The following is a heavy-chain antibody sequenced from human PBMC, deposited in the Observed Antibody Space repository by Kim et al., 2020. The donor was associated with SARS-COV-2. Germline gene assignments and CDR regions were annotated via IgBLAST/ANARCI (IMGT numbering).Heavy chain of an antibody. J-gene: IGHJ4*02. D-gene: IGHD3-16*01. CDR2: ISGSGDST. Sequence: GGSLRLSCAASGFTFIYYGMSWVRQAPGKGLEWVSTISGSGDSTYYVDSVKGRFTISRDNSKNTLYLQMRSLTAEDTAVYYCAKGGEKVDSWGQGTLVTVSS. CDR3: AKGGEKVDS. CDR1: GFTFIYYG. V-gene: IGHV3-23*01.